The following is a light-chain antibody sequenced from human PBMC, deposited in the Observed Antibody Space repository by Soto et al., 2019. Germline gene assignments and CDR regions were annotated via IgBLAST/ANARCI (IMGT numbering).Light chain of an antibody. Sequence: QSALTQPASVSGSPGQSITISCTGTSSDVGNYNLVSWYQQHPGKAPKLMIYEVSKRPSGVSNRFSGSKSGNTASLTISGLQAEDEADYYCCSYAGISTPFGGGTK. J-gene: IGLJ2*01. CDR2: EVS. V-gene: IGLV2-23*02. CDR1: SSDVGNYNL. CDR3: CSYAGISTP.